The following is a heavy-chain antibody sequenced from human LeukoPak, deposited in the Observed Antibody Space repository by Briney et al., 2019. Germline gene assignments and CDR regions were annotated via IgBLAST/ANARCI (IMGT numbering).Heavy chain of an antibody. CDR1: GFTFSSYA. CDR3: AKGKGKIIVGDY. J-gene: IGHJ4*02. D-gene: IGHD2-21*01. V-gene: IGHV3-23*01. CDR2: ISGSGGST. Sequence: GGSLRLSCAASGFTFSSYAMSWVRQAPGKGLEWVSAISGSGGSTYYADSVKGRFTISRDNSKNTLYLQMNSLSAEDTAVYYCAKGKGKIIVGDYWGQGTLVTVSS.